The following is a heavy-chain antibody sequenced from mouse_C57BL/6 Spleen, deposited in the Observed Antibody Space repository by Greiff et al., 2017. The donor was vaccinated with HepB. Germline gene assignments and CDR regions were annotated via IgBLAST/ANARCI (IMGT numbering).Heavy chain of an antibody. CDR2: IHPNSGST. J-gene: IGHJ3*01. CDR1: GYTFTSYW. CDR3: ASTMVNPWFAY. D-gene: IGHD2-2*01. V-gene: IGHV1-64*01. Sequence: QVQLQQSGAELVKPGASVKLSCKASGYTFTSYWMHWVKQRPGQGLEWIGMIHPNSGSTNYNEKFKSKATLTVDKSSSTAYMQLSSLTSEDSAVYDCASTMVNPWFAYWGQGTLVTVSA.